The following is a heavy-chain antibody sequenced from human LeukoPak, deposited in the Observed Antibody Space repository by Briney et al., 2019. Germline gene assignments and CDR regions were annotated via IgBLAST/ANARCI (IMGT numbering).Heavy chain of an antibody. CDR1: GYTFTSNA. Sequence: SVKVSCKASGYTFTSNALGWVRQAPGQGLEWMGGIIPIFGTANYAQKFQGRVTITADESTSTAYMELSSLRSEDTAVHYCARGHPGATGYCSGGSCYSGLDYWGQGTLVTVSS. V-gene: IGHV1-69*13. CDR2: IIPIFGTA. D-gene: IGHD2-15*01. CDR3: ARGHPGATGYCSGGSCYSGLDY. J-gene: IGHJ4*02.